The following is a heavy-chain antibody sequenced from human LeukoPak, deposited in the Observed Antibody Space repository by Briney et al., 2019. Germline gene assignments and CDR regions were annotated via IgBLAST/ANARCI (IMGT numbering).Heavy chain of an antibody. D-gene: IGHD2-2*01. J-gene: IGHJ5*02. CDR2: FNHSGST. V-gene: IGHV4-34*01. CDR1: GGSFSDYN. CDR3: AGFCSSTTCPGGGWFDP. Sequence: SSETLSLTCAVYGGSFSDYNWSWIRQPPGKGLEWIGEFNHSGSTNYNPSLKSRVTISLDTSKNQFSLKLSSVTAADTAVYYCAGFCSSTTCPGGGWFDPWGQGTLVTVSS.